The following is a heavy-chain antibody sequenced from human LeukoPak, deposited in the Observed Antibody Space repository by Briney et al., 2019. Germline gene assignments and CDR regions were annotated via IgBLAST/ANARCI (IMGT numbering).Heavy chain of an antibody. J-gene: IGHJ4*02. D-gene: IGHD3-22*01. CDR1: GFSFSDYY. V-gene: IGHV3-11*04. Sequence: GRSLRLSCAASGFSFSDYYMSWIRQAPGEGLGWVSYISSSGNTKYYADSLKGRFTISRDNAKNSLYLQMSSLRAEDTAVYYCARGDYYDSGGPFDYWGQGTLVTVSS. CDR2: ISSSGNTK. CDR3: ARGDYYDSGGPFDY.